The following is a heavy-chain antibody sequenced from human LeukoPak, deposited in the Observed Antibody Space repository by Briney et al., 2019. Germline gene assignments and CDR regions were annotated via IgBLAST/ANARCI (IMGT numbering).Heavy chain of an antibody. Sequence: QSGGSLRLSCAASGFTFSSYWMSWVRQAPGKGLEWVANIKQDGSEKYYVDSVKGRFTISRDNAKNSLYLQMNSLRAEDTAVYYCAKDSYSSSAVTFDYWGQGTLVTVSS. J-gene: IGHJ4*02. D-gene: IGHD6-6*01. CDR1: GFTFSSYW. CDR3: AKDSYSSSAVTFDY. V-gene: IGHV3-7*03. CDR2: IKQDGSEK.